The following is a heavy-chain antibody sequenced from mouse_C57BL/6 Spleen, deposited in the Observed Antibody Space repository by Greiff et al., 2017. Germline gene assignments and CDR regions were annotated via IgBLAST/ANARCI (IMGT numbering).Heavy chain of an antibody. CDR1: GYSITSGYY. CDR2: ISYDGSN. J-gene: IGHJ2*01. CDR3: ARGYDYDPFDY. D-gene: IGHD2-4*01. Sequence: EVQRVESGPGLVKPSQSLSLTCSVTGYSITSGYYWNWIRQFPGNKLEWMGYISYDGSNNYNPSLKNRISITRDTSKNQFFLKLNSVTTEDTATYYCARGYDYDPFDYWGQGTTLTVSS. V-gene: IGHV3-6*01.